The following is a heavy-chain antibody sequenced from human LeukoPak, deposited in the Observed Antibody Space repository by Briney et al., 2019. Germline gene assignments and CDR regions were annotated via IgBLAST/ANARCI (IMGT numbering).Heavy chain of an antibody. J-gene: IGHJ4*02. CDR2: IRYDGSNK. CDR1: GFTFSSYA. V-gene: IGHV3-30*02. Sequence: AGSLRLSCAAYGFTFSSYAMHWVRQAPGKGLEWVAFIRYDGSNKYYADSVKGRFTISRDNSKNTLYLQMNSLRAEDTAVYYCAKDRGVVVPAAILDDYWGQGTLVTVSS. CDR3: AKDRGVVVPAAILDDY. D-gene: IGHD2-2*02.